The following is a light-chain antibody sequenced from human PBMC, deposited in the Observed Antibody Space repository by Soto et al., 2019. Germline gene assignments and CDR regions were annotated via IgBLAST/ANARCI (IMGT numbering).Light chain of an antibody. V-gene: IGLV2-14*03. J-gene: IGLJ1*01. CDR1: SSDVGGYNY. CDR3: CSYTSSSTPWV. Sequence: QSVLTQPASVSGSPGQSITISCTGTSSDVGGYNYVSWYQQHPGNAPKLMIYDVSDRPSGVSNRFSASKSGNTASLTISGLQAEDEADYYCCSYTSSSTPWVFGTGTKVTVL. CDR2: DVS.